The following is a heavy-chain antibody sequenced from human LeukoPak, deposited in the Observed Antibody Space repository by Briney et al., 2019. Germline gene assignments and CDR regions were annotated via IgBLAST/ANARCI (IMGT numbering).Heavy chain of an antibody. CDR2: IYHSGST. Sequence: SETLSLTCTVSGGSISSSSYYWGWIRQPPGKGLEWIGSIYHSGSTYYNPSLKSRVTISVDTSKNQFSLKLSSVTAADTAVYYCASQTGCSGGSCSGGTTNWGQGTLVTVSS. J-gene: IGHJ4*02. CDR1: GGSISSSSYY. V-gene: IGHV4-39*07. CDR3: ASQTGCSGGSCSGGTTN. D-gene: IGHD2-15*01.